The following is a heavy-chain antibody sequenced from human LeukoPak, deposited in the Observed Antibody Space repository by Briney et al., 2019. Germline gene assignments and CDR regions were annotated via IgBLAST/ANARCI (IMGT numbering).Heavy chain of an antibody. CDR2: IWYDGSNK. CDR3: ARGGVAGTFDY. CDR1: GFTFSSYG. D-gene: IGHD6-19*01. J-gene: IGHJ4*02. Sequence: PGGSLRLSCAASGFTFSSYGMHWVRQAPGKGLEWVAVIWYDGSNKYYADSVKGRFTISRDNSKSTLYLQMNSLRAEDTAVYYCARGGVAGTFDYWGQGTLVTVSS. V-gene: IGHV3-33*01.